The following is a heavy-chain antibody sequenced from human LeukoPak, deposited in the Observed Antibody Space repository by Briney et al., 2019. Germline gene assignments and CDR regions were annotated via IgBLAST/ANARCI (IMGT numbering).Heavy chain of an antibody. CDR3: ARANSGYSYGYGQFDP. Sequence: SVKVSCKASGGTFSSYAISWVRQAPGQGLEWMGGIIPIFGTANYAQKFQGRVTITADESTSTAYMELSSLRSEDTAVYYCARANSGYSYGYGQFDPWGQGTLVTVSS. D-gene: IGHD5-18*01. CDR2: IIPIFGTA. V-gene: IGHV1-69*13. CDR1: GGTFSSYA. J-gene: IGHJ5*02.